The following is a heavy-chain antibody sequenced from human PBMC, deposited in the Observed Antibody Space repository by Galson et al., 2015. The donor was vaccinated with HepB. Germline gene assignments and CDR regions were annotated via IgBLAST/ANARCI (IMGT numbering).Heavy chain of an antibody. Sequence: SLRLSCAASGFTFSSYGMHWVRQAPGKGLEWVAVIWYDGSNKYYADSVKGRFTISRDNSKNTLYLQMNSLGVKDTATYYCARLHSARDYGDAFDIWGQGTMVTVSS. CDR1: GFTFSSYG. V-gene: IGHV3-33*08. CDR3: ARLHSARDYGDAFDI. CDR2: IWYDGSNK. J-gene: IGHJ3*02. D-gene: IGHD1-26*01.